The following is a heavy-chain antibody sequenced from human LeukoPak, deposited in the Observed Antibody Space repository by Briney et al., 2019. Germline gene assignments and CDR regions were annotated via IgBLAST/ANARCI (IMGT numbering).Heavy chain of an antibody. V-gene: IGHV4-39*07. Sequence: SETLSLPCTVSGGSISGSSYYWGWIRQPPGKGLEWIGSIYYSGSTYYNPSLKSRVTISVDTSKNQFSLKLSSVTAADTAVYYCAREDDYGGLRRFDYWGQGTLVTVSS. D-gene: IGHD4-23*01. CDR2: IYYSGST. CDR1: GGSISGSSYY. CDR3: AREDDYGGLRRFDY. J-gene: IGHJ4*02.